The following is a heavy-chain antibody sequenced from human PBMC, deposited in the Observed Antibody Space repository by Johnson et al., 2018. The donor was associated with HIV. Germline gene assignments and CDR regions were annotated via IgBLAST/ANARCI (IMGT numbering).Heavy chain of an antibody. Sequence: QVQLVESGGGVVQPGRSLRLSCAASGFTFSIYAMHWVRQAPGKGLEWVAVIWYDGSNKYYADSVKGRFTISRDNSKNTLYLQMHSLIAEDTAVYYCAKDRDSSSFHDAFNIRGQGTMVTVSS. CDR2: IWYDGSNK. CDR3: AKDRDSSSFHDAFNI. V-gene: IGHV3-33*06. J-gene: IGHJ3*02. CDR1: GFTFSIYA. D-gene: IGHD6-6*01.